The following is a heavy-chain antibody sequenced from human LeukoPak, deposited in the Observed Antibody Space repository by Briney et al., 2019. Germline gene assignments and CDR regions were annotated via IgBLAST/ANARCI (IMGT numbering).Heavy chain of an antibody. D-gene: IGHD1-26*01. J-gene: IGHJ1*01. CDR2: INTNTGNP. V-gene: IGHV7-4-1*02. CDR3: ARDYTLTLGTTTYFQH. Sequence: GASVKVSRKASGYIFDIYALIWVRQAPGQGLELMGWINTNTGNPTYAQGFTGRFVFSLDTSVSTAYLQISSLKAEDTAVYYCARDYTLTLGTTTYFQHWGQGTLVTVSS. CDR1: GYIFDIYA.